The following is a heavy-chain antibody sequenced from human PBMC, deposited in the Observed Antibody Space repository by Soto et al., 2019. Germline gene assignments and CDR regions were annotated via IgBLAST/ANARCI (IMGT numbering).Heavy chain of an antibody. V-gene: IGHV4-34*01. Sequence: KTSETLSLTCAVYGGSFSGYYWSWIRQPPGKGLEWIGEINHSGSTNYNPSLKSRVTISVDTSKNQFSLKLSSVTAADTAVYYCARGLHLAGGRRVWSGYYYYGMDVWGQGTTVTVSS. D-gene: IGHD3-3*01. J-gene: IGHJ6*02. CDR2: INHSGST. CDR1: GGSFSGYY. CDR3: ARGLHLAGGRRVWSGYYYYGMDV.